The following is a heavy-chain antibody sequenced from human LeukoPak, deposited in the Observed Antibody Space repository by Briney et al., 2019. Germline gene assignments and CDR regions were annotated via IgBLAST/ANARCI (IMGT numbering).Heavy chain of an antibody. V-gene: IGHV1-69*10. J-gene: IGHJ6*04. CDR2: FIPILGTA. Sequence: SVKVSCKASGGTVSRYPISWVRQAPGQGLEWMGVFIPILGTANSTQKFQGRVTVTADISTNTVYMELSSLRSEDTAVYFCAGIPVFGVVLHQEPVWGKGTTVTVSS. CDR3: AGIPVFGVVLHQEPV. CDR1: GGTVSRYP. D-gene: IGHD3-3*01.